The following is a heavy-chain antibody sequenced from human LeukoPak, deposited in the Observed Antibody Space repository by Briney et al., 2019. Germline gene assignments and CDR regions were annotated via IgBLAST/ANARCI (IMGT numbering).Heavy chain of an antibody. CDR3: TRVEETATTAAIIRKYSYYYYYMGV. J-gene: IGHJ6*03. V-gene: IGHV3-7*01. D-gene: IGHD4-11*01. CDR1: GFTFSTYR. CDR2: IEQDGSEK. Sequence: PGGSLRLSCAASGFTFSTYRMSWVRQAPGKGLEWVANIEQDGSEKHYVDSVKGRFTISRDNAKNSLYLQMSSLRAEDTAVYYCTRVEETATTAAIIRKYSYYYYYMGVWGKGNTVTVSS.